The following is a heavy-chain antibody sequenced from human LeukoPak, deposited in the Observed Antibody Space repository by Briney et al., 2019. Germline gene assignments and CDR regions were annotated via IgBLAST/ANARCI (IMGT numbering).Heavy chain of an antibody. Sequence: SVKVSCKVSGFTFTSSSVQWVRQTRGQRLEWIGWIVVGSGNTNYAQKFQERVTITRGMSTSTAHMEVSSLRSEDTAVYYCAAVNEDEPTAGPFDYWGQGTLVTVSS. CDR2: IVVGSGNT. CDR1: GFTFTSSS. J-gene: IGHJ4*02. CDR3: AAVNEDEPTAGPFDY. D-gene: IGHD1-14*01. V-gene: IGHV1-58*01.